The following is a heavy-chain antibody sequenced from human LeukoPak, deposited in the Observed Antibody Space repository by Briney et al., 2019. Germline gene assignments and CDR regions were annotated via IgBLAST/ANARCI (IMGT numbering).Heavy chain of an antibody. D-gene: IGHD3-22*01. Sequence: GGSLRLSCAASGFTFSSYAMHWVRQAPGKGLEWVAVISYDGSNKYYADSVKGRFTISRDNSKNTLYLQMNSLRAEDTAVYYCARDHYYDSSGYYWDYFDYWGQGTLVTVSS. CDR1: GFTFSSYA. J-gene: IGHJ4*02. CDR3: ARDHYYDSSGYYWDYFDY. CDR2: ISYDGSNK. V-gene: IGHV3-30-3*01.